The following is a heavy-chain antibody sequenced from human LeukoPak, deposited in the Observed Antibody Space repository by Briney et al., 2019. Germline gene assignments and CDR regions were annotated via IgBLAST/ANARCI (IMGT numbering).Heavy chain of an antibody. D-gene: IGHD3-10*01. CDR2: ISSNGGST. J-gene: IGHJ4*02. CDR3: ARGHGGSGSPYY. CDR1: GSTFISDA. Sequence: GGSLRLSCAASGSTFISDAMHWVRQAPGKGLEYVSAISSNGGSTYYANSVKGRFTISRDNSKNTLYLQMGSLRAEDMAVYYCARGHGGSGSPYYWGQGTLVTVSS. V-gene: IGHV3-64*01.